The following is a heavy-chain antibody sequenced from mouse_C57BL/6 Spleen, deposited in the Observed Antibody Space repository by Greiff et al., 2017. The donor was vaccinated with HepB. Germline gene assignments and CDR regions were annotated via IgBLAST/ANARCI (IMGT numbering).Heavy chain of an antibody. D-gene: IGHD1-1*01. J-gene: IGHJ4*01. Sequence: EVHLVESGPGLVKPSQSLSLTCSVTGYSITSGYYWNWIRQFPGNKLEWMGYISYDGSNNYNPSLKNLISITRDTSKNQFFLKLNSVTTEDTATYYCARDHYYGSSYDYYAMDYWGQGTSVTVSS. CDR1: GYSITSGYY. CDR3: ARDHYYGSSYDYYAMDY. CDR2: ISYDGSN. V-gene: IGHV3-6*01.